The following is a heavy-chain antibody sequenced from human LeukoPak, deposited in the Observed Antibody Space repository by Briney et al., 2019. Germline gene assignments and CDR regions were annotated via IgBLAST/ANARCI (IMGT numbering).Heavy chain of an antibody. CDR1: GYTFTSYD. CDR3: ARDRGFGESRDFDI. V-gene: IGHV1-8*01. CDR2: MNPNSGNT. Sequence: ASVKVSCKASGYTFTSYDINWVRQATGQGLEWMGWMNPNSGNTGYAQKLQGRVTMTTDTSTSTAYMELRSLRSDDTAVYYCARDRGFGESRDFDIWGQGTMVTVSS. J-gene: IGHJ3*02. D-gene: IGHD3-10*01.